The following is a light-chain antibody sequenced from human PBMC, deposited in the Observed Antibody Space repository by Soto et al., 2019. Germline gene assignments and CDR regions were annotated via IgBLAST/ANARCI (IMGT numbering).Light chain of an antibody. V-gene: IGKV1-33*01. CDR1: QDISNY. Sequence: DIQMTQSPSSLSASVGDRVTITCQARQDISNYLNWYQQKPGKAPKLLIYDASNLETGVPSRFSGSGSDTDFTFTISSLQPEDIATYYCQQYDNLPYTFGQGTKLEIK. CDR3: QQYDNLPYT. CDR2: DAS. J-gene: IGKJ2*01.